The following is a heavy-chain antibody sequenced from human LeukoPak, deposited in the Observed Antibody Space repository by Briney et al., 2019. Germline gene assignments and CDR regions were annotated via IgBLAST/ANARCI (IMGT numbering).Heavy chain of an antibody. CDR3: AREIDFDWLLSYYFDY. Sequence: PGGSLRLSCAASGFTFSSYSMNWVRQAPGKGLEWVSSISSSSSYIYYADSVEGRFTISRDNAKNSLYLQMNSLRAEDTAVYYCAREIDFDWLLSYYFDYWGQGTLVTVSS. J-gene: IGHJ4*02. CDR2: ISSSSSYI. CDR1: GFTFSSYS. V-gene: IGHV3-21*01. D-gene: IGHD3-9*01.